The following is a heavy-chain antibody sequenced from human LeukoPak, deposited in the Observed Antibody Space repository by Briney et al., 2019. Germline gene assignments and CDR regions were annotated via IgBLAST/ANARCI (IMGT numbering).Heavy chain of an antibody. Sequence: GGSLRLSCAASGFTFGTSAMTWVRQAPGKGLEWVSSISGSGNVIYDSDSVKGRFSISRDNPKGTLYLQMNSLRAEDTATYFCAKARYNNGWDYFDYWGLGTLVTVSS. CDR1: GFTFGTSA. CDR2: ISGSGNVI. V-gene: IGHV3-23*01. J-gene: IGHJ4*02. D-gene: IGHD6-19*01. CDR3: AKARYNNGWDYFDY.